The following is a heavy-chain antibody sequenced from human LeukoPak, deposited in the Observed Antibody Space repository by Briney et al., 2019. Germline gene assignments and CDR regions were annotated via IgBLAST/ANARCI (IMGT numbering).Heavy chain of an antibody. Sequence: PSATPSLTCTVSGGSISSYYWSWLRQPPGKGLEWIGYIYYSGSTNYNPSLKSRVTISVDTSKNQFSLKLSSVTAADTAVYYCARGAYTVTTLDYWGQGTLVTVSS. CDR1: GGSISSYY. D-gene: IGHD4-17*01. V-gene: IGHV4-59*12. J-gene: IGHJ4*02. CDR2: IYYSGST. CDR3: ARGAYTVTTLDY.